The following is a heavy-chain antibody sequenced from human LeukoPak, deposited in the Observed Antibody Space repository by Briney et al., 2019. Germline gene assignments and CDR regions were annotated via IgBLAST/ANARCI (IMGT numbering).Heavy chain of an antibody. Sequence: SETLSLTCSVAGGSISDYYWSWLRQPPGRGLEWIGFIYYSGGTNYNPSLKSRVTISIDTSRNQFSLKMRSVTAADTAVYYCARDYGGSGRSGYVSPWGQGTLVTVSS. V-gene: IGHV4-59*01. D-gene: IGHD5-12*01. CDR3: ARDYGGSGRSGYVSP. CDR2: IYYSGGT. J-gene: IGHJ5*02. CDR1: GGSISDYY.